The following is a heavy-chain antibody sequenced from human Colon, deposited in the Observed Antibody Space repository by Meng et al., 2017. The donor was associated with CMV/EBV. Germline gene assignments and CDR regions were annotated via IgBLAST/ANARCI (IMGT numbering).Heavy chain of an antibody. Sequence: VTYPRLPVLASCKAPEWTAAPSTLHGVRQAPGLGLEWMVGILPMFGSPSYSQKFRGRVTIPADELEVNSLRSQDTAVYYFARGKQAGLDLWGQGTLVTVSS. CDR1: EWTAAPST. V-gene: IGHV1-69*01. J-gene: IGHJ5*02. D-gene: IGHD6-13*01. CDR3: ARGKQAGLDL. CDR2: ILPMFGSP.